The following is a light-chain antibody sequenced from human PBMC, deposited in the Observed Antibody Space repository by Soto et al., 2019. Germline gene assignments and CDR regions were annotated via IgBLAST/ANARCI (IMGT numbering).Light chain of an antibody. CDR2: QTS. Sequence: EIVMTQSPATLSSFPGDRVTLSCRASQYINTRLAWYQHRPGQAPRLLIYQTSLRAAGIPARFSASGSGTDFTLTISDVQPEDFALYYCQQRSNGITFGQGTRLEIK. CDR3: QQRSNGIT. J-gene: IGKJ5*01. V-gene: IGKV3-11*01. CDR1: QYINTR.